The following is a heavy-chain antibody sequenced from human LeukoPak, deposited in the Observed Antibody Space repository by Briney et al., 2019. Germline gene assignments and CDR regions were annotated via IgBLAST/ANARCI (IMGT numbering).Heavy chain of an antibody. V-gene: IGHV3-74*01. Sequence: GGSLRLSCAASGFTFSSNWMHWVRQAPGQGLVWVSRINEDGSTTNYADSVKGRSTIFRDNAKNTLYLQMNSLRAEDTAVYYCVRDLGGRSGHWGQGTLVTVSS. J-gene: IGHJ4*02. CDR3: VRDLGGRSGH. CDR1: GFTFSSNW. CDR2: INEDGSTT. D-gene: IGHD1-26*01.